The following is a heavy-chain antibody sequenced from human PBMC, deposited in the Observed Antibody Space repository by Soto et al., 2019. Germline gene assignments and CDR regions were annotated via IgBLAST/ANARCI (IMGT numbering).Heavy chain of an antibody. CDR3: ARGLRFLGTTPGGMDV. CDR2: IIPIFGTA. CDR1: GGTFSSYA. V-gene: IGHV1-69*13. J-gene: IGHJ6*02. D-gene: IGHD3-3*01. Sequence: ASVKVSCKASGGTFSSYAISWVRQAPGQGLEWMGGIIPIFGTANYAQKFQGRVTITADESTSTAYMELSSLRSEVTAVYYCARGLRFLGTTPGGMDVWGQGTTVTVSS.